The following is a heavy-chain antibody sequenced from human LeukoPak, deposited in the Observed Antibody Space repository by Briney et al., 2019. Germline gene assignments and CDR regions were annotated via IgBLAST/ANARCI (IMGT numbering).Heavy chain of an antibody. CDR2: ILYDGSTK. Sequence: GGSLRLSCAASGFTFSNYGMHWVRQAPGKGLEWVALILYDGSTKFYADSVKGRFTISRDNPKNTVSLEMNSLRTEDTAVYYCAKRDLTTEFDYWGQGILVTVSS. D-gene: IGHD4-17*01. CDR3: AKRDLTTEFDY. CDR1: GFTFSNYG. V-gene: IGHV3-30*02. J-gene: IGHJ4*02.